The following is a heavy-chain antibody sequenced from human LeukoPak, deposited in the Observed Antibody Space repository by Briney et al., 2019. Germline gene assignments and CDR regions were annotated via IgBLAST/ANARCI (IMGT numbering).Heavy chain of an antibody. V-gene: IGHV3-48*01. CDR1: GFTFSSYS. CDR3: ATDLRAAGTSDAFDI. D-gene: IGHD6-13*01. Sequence: GGSLRLSCAASGFTFSSYSMNWVRQAPGKGLEWVSYISSSSSTIYYADSVKGRFTISRDNAKNTLYLQMNSLRAEDTAVYYCATDLRAAGTSDAFDIWGQGTLVTVSS. J-gene: IGHJ4*02. CDR2: ISSSSSTI.